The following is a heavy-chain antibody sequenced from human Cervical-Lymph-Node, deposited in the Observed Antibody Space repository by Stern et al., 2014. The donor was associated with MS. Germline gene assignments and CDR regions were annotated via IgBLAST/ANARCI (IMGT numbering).Heavy chain of an antibody. CDR2: IYWDDDK. V-gene: IGHV2-5*02. Sequence: ESGPTLVKPTQTLTLTCTFSGFSLSTSGVGVGWIRQPPGKALEWLAIIYWDDDKRYNASLKSRLTITKDTSKNQVVLRMTNMDPVDTATYSCAHDPEPYDSSDNWFDPWGQGILVTVSS. J-gene: IGHJ5*02. CDR3: AHDPEPYDSSDNWFDP. D-gene: IGHD3-22*01. CDR1: GFSLSTSGVG.